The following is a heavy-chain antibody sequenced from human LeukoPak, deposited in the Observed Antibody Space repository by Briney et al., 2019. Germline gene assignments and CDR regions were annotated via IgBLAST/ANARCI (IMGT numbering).Heavy chain of an antibody. J-gene: IGHJ4*02. CDR2: ISGSGGST. CDR3: AKAHYYDSSGYNTYHFVY. CDR1: EFTFSSYA. Sequence: GGSLRLSCAGSEFTFSSYAMSWDRQAPGKGLEWVSTISGSGGSTFYADSVKGRFTISRDNSKNTLYLQMNSLRAEDTAVYYCAKAHYYDSSGYNTYHFVYWGQGTLVTVSS. V-gene: IGHV3-23*01. D-gene: IGHD3-22*01.